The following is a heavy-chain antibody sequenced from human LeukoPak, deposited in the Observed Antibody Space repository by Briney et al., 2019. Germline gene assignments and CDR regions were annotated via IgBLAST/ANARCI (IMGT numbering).Heavy chain of an antibody. Sequence: PGGSLRLSCAASGFTFSNAWMSWVRQAPGKGLEWVAFIRYDGSNKYYADSVKGRFTISRDNSKNTLYLQMNSLRAEDTAVYYCAKDPRDSGYEVPFDYWGQGTLVTVSS. CDR3: AKDPRDSGYEVPFDY. V-gene: IGHV3-30*02. J-gene: IGHJ4*02. CDR2: IRYDGSNK. CDR1: GFTFSNAW. D-gene: IGHD5-12*01.